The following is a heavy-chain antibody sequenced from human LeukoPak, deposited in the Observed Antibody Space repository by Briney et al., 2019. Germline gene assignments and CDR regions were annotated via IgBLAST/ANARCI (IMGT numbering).Heavy chain of an antibody. CDR2: IKSDGST. J-gene: IGHJ1*01. CDR3: ARAPSEIGGYYPEYFRH. Sequence: PGGSLRLSCAASGFTFSSYWMHWVRPAPGKGLVWVSRIKSDGSTNYADSVKGRFTISRDNAKNTVSLQMNSQRAEDTGVYYCARAPSEIGGYYPEYFRHWGQGTLVTVSS. CDR1: GFTFSSYW. D-gene: IGHD3-22*01. V-gene: IGHV3-74*01.